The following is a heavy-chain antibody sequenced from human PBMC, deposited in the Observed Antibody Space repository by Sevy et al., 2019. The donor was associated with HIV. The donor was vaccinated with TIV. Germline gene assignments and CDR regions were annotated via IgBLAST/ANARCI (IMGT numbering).Heavy chain of an antibody. V-gene: IGHV3-23*01. D-gene: IGHD1-1*01. CDR3: LKRKWDPSPGQDNWFDP. CDR2: ITRTGEPT. J-gene: IGHJ5*02. Sequence: GGSLRLSCAVSGFTFTAYPMAWVRQGPGKGLEWVCAITRTGEPTHYADSVKGRFTISRDDSKSMLYLQMNRLKADDTAIYYCLKRKWDPSPGQDNWFDPWGQGTLVTVSS. CDR1: GFTFTAYP.